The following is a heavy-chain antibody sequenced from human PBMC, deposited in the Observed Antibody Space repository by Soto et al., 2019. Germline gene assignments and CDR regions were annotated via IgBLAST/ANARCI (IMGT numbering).Heavy chain of an antibody. CDR3: ARIAYYDILTGDPYYFDY. V-gene: IGHV5-51*01. J-gene: IGHJ4*02. Sequence: GGSLKISCKGSWNSFTSYWIGWGRPVPGKSPEWMGIIYPRDSDTRYSPSFQGQVTISADKSISTAYLQWSSLKASDTAMYYCARIAYYDILTGDPYYFDYWGQGTLVTVSS. CDR1: WNSFTSYW. CDR2: IYPRDSDT. D-gene: IGHD3-9*01.